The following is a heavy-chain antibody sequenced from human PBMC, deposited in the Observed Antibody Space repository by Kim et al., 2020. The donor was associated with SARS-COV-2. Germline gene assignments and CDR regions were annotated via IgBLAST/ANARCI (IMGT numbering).Heavy chain of an antibody. Sequence: KFQGRVTITADESTSTAYMELSSLRSEDTAVYYCARVPTVTPPYYYYMDVWGKGTTVTVSS. J-gene: IGHJ6*03. V-gene: IGHV1-69*01. D-gene: IGHD4-17*01. CDR3: ARVPTVTPPYYYYMDV.